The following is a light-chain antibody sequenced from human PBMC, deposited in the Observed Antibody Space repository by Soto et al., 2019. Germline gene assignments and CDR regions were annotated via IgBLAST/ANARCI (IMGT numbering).Light chain of an antibody. J-gene: IGLJ1*01. CDR3: ISYTNIRTYV. CDR2: HVS. V-gene: IGLV2-14*01. CDR1: SSDVGGYNY. Sequence: QSALTQPASVSGSPGQSITISCTGSSSDVGGYNYVSWYQQHPGKAPRLILYHVSHRPSGVSNRFSGSKSGNTASLTISGLQAEDEADYHCISYTNIRTYVFGSGTKLTVL.